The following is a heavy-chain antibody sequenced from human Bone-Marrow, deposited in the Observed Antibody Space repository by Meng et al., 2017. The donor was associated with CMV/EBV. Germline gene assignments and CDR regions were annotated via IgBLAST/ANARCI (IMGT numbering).Heavy chain of an antibody. V-gene: IGHV3-7*01. CDR3: AREAKGIAAS. CDR1: GFTFSSYW. J-gene: IGHJ5*02. CDR2: IKQDGSEK. D-gene: IGHD6-13*01. Sequence: GEPLKISCAASGFTFSSYWMSWVRQAPGKGLEWVANIKQDGSEKYYVDSVKGRFTISRDNAKNSLYLQMNSLRAEDTAVYYCAREAKGIAASWGQGTLVTVSS.